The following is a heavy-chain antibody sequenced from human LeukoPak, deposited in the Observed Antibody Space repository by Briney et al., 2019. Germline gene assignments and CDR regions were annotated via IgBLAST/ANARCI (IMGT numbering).Heavy chain of an antibody. CDR1: GDSFSSNSAA. Sequence: SQTLSLTCALSGDSFSSNSAAWNWLRQSPSRDLEWLGRAFHRSKWYGDFAVSVKSRISINADTSKNQFPLRLNSVTPEDTAVYYCARGGAVAEFDYWGQGTLVTVPS. D-gene: IGHD6-19*01. J-gene: IGHJ4*02. CDR2: AFHRSKWYG. V-gene: IGHV6-1*01. CDR3: ARGGAVAEFDY.